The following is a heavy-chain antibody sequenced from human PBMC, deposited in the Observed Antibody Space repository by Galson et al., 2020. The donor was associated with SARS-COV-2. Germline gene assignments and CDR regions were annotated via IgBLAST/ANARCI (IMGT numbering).Heavy chain of an antibody. CDR3: AKGPVLLWFGELLDAFDI. CDR2: ISYDGSNK. CDR1: GFTFSSYA. Sequence: SCAASGFTFSSYAMHWVRQAPGKGLEWVAVISYDGSNKYYADSVKGRFTISRDNSKNTLYLQMNSLRAEDTAVYYCAKGPVLLWFGELLDAFDIWGQGTMVTVSS. J-gene: IGHJ3*02. D-gene: IGHD3-10*01. V-gene: IGHV3-30*04.